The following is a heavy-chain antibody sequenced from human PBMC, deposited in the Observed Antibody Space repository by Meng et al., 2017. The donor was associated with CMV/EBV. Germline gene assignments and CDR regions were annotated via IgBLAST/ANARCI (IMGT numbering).Heavy chain of an antibody. CDR1: GGFISSGDYY. Sequence: VQLQEAGPGLVKPSQTLSLTCPVSGGFISSGDYYWSWIRQPPGKGLEWIGYIYYSGSTYYNPSLKSRVTISVDTSKNQFSLKLSSVTAADTAVYYCARVTSRVAGAFDYWGQGTLVTVSS. CDR3: ARVTSRVAGAFDY. J-gene: IGHJ4*02. V-gene: IGHV4-30-4*08. CDR2: IYYSGST. D-gene: IGHD1-14*01.